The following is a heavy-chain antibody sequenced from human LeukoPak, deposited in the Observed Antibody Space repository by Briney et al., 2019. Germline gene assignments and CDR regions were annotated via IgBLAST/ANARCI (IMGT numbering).Heavy chain of an antibody. V-gene: IGHV3-30-3*01. CDR2: ISYDGSNK. CDR1: GFTLSSYA. D-gene: IGHD4-11*01. CDR3: ARDRNYADYFDY. Sequence: GGSLRLSCAASGFTLSSYAMHWVRQAPGKGLEWVAVISYDGSNKYYADSVKGRFTISRDNSKNTLYLQMNSLRAEDTAVYYCARDRNYADYFDYWGQGTLVTVSS. J-gene: IGHJ4*02.